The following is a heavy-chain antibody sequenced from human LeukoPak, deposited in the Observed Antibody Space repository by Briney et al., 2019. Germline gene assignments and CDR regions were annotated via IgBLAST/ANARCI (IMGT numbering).Heavy chain of an antibody. J-gene: IGHJ5*02. CDR2: IYYSGTT. CDR3: ARGNEDYYDSSGYLS. CDR1: GDSISSSSYY. V-gene: IGHV4-39*01. Sequence: SETLSLTCSVSGDSISSSSYYWGWIRQPPGKGLEWIGTIYYSGTTYYNPSLKSRVTISVDTSKNQFSLKLTSVTAADTAVYYCARGNEDYYDSSGYLSWGQGTLVTVSS. D-gene: IGHD3-22*01.